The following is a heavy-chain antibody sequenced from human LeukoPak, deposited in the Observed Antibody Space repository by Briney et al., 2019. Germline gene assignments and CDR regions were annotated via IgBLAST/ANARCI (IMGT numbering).Heavy chain of an antibody. J-gene: IGHJ6*04. Sequence: PSETLSLTCAVYGGSFSGYYWSWIRQPPGKGLEWIGEINHSGSTNYNPSLKSRVTISVDTSQKQFSLRLSSVTAADTAVYYCAELGITMIGGVWGKGTTVTISS. V-gene: IGHV4-34*01. CDR3: AELGITMIGGV. CDR1: GGSFSGYY. CDR2: INHSGST. D-gene: IGHD3-10*02.